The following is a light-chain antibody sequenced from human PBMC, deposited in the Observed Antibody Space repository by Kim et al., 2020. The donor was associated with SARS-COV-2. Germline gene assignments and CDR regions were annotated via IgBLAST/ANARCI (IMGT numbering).Light chain of an antibody. CDR2: RDS. CDR1: SANIGNNY. V-gene: IGLV1-47*01. J-gene: IGLJ3*02. Sequence: GQRVTISCSGSSANIGNNYISWYQQLPGTAPKVLIYRDSQRPSGVPDRFSGSKSGTSASLAISDLRSEDEANYYCVAWDGSLRSRVFGGGTQLTVL. CDR3: VAWDGSLRSRV.